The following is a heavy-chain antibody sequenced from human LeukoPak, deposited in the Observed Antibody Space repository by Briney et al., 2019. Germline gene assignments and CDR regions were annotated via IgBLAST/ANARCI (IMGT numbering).Heavy chain of an antibody. CDR3: AKANIVVVVAATHCFDY. CDR1: GFTFSSYA. V-gene: IGHV3-23*01. D-gene: IGHD2-15*01. Sequence: GGSLRLSCAASGFTFSSYAMSWVRQAPGRGLEWVSAISGSGGSTYYADSVKGRFTISRDNSKNTLYLQMNSLRAEDTAVYYCAKANIVVVVAATHCFDYWGQGTLVTVSS. J-gene: IGHJ4*02. CDR2: ISGSGGST.